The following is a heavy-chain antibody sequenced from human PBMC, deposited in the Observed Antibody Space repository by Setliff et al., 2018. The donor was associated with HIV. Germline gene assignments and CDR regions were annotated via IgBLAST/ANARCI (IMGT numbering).Heavy chain of an antibody. CDR3: ARQRLGGHDAFDV. Sequence: GESLKISCKGSGYSFTSYWIGWVRQMPGRGLEWMGNIYPGDSDTTYNPSLQGPVTISADRSTSTVYLQWRSLKATDTAMYYCARQRLGGHDAFDVWGHGTMVTVSS. CDR2: IYPGDSDT. CDR1: GYSFTSYW. J-gene: IGHJ3*01. V-gene: IGHV5-51*01. D-gene: IGHD2-15*01.